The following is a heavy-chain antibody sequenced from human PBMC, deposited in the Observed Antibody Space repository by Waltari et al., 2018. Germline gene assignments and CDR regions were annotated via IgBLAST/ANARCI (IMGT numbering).Heavy chain of an antibody. V-gene: IGHV3-30*16. CDR3: ARGDCRSTSCYSLES. Sequence: QLHLVESGGGVVQSGKSLRLSCAASGFTIKDFAMHWVRKAPGQELEWFVVRSSDGTNKVYAESVKGRFLISRDNSGSTLYLQMNSLRPQDTAIYYCARGDCRSTSCYSLESWGHGTLVTVS. CDR2: RSSDGTNK. CDR1: GFTIKDFA. D-gene: IGHD2-2*01. J-gene: IGHJ1*01.